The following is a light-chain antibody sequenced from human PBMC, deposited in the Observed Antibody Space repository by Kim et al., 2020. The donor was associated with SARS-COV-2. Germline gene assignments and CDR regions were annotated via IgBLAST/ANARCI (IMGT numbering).Light chain of an antibody. V-gene: IGLV3-16*01. Sequence: SYELTQPPSLSVSLGQTASITCSGDILPTKYAYWYQHKPGQIPVVVIHKSDERPSGIPERFSGSSSGTVVTLTISGVQAEDEADYYCLSADSSATWVFGAGTKVTVL. CDR2: KSD. CDR1: ILPTKY. CDR3: LSADSSATWV. J-gene: IGLJ1*01.